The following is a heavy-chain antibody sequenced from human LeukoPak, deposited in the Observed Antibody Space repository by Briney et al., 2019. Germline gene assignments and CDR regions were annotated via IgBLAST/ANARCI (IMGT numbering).Heavy chain of an antibody. Sequence: GGSLRLSCAASGFTVSSNYMSWVRRAPGKGLEWVSVIYSGGSTYYADSVKGRFTISRDNSKNTLYLQMNSLRAEDTAVYYCARSDASGYYYGYWGQGTLVTVSS. CDR1: GFTVSSNY. D-gene: IGHD3-22*01. CDR3: ARSDASGYYYGY. V-gene: IGHV3-66*02. CDR2: IYSGGST. J-gene: IGHJ4*02.